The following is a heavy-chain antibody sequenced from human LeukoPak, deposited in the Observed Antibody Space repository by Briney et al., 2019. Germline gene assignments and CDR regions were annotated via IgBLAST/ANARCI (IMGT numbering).Heavy chain of an antibody. Sequence: PGGSLRLSCAAPGFTFSSYGMHWVRQAPGKGLEWVAVISYDGSNKYYADSVKGRFTISRDNSKNTLYLQMNSLRVEDTAVYYCARNPYGDYYFDYWGQGTLVTVSS. V-gene: IGHV3-30*03. CDR1: GFTFSSYG. CDR2: ISYDGSNK. D-gene: IGHD4-17*01. J-gene: IGHJ4*02. CDR3: ARNPYGDYYFDY.